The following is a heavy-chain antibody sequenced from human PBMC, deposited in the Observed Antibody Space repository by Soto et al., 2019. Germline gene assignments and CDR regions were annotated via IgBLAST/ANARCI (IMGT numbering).Heavy chain of an antibody. D-gene: IGHD3-10*01. CDR1: GYTFTSYD. V-gene: IGHV1-8*01. CDR2: MNPNSGII. CDR3: ARGGFGELGDY. Sequence: QVQLVQSGAEVKKPGASVKVSCKASGYTFTSYDIHWVRQATGQGLEWMGWMNPNSGIIGYAQKFQGRVTMSRNTSISTAYMELSSLGSEDTAVYSCARGGFGELGDYWGQGTLVTVS. J-gene: IGHJ4*02.